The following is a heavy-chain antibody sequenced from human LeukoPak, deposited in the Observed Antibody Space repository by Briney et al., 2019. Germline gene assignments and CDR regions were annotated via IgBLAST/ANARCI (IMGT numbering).Heavy chain of an antibody. CDR2: ISSSSSYI. J-gene: IGHJ3*02. CDR1: GFTFCSYS. Sequence: GGSLRLSCAASGFTFCSYSMNWVRQAPGKGLEWVSSISSSSSYIYYADSVKGRFTISRDNAKNSLYLQMNSLRAEDTAVYYCANTEMDGGAFDIWGQGTMVTVSS. CDR3: ANTEMDGGAFDI. D-gene: IGHD5-24*01. V-gene: IGHV3-21*01.